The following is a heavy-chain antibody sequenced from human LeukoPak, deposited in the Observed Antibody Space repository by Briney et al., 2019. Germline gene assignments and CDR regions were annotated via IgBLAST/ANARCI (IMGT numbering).Heavy chain of an antibody. CDR3: ARVCCSSTSCYLDY. CDR2: IYTSGST. Sequence: SETLSLTCTVSGGSISSYYWSWIRQPAGKGLEWIGRIYTSGSTNYNPSLKSRVTMSVDTYKNKFSLKLSSVTAADTAAFYCARVCCSSTSCYLDYWGQGTLVTVSS. V-gene: IGHV4-4*07. CDR1: GGSISSYY. J-gene: IGHJ4*02. D-gene: IGHD2-2*01.